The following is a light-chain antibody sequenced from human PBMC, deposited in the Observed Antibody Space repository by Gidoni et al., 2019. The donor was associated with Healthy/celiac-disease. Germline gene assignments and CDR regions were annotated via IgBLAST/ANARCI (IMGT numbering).Light chain of an antibody. CDR3: QQYNNWPPT. V-gene: IGKV3-15*01. J-gene: IGKJ1*01. CDR2: GAS. CDR1: QSVSSN. Sequence: EIVMTQSPATLSVSPGERATLSCRASQSVSSNFAWYQQKPGQAPRLLIYGASTRATGIPARFSGSGSGTEFTLTISSLQSEDFAVYYCQQYNNWPPTFXQXTKVEIK.